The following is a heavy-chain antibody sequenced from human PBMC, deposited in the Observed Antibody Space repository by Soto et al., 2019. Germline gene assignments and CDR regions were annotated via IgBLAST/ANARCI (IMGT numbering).Heavy chain of an antibody. V-gene: IGHV3-21*01. CDR3: ATPYYYNH. D-gene: IGHD3-16*01. J-gene: IGHJ4*02. Sequence: PGGSLRLSCAASGFLFSAYTMNWVRQAPGKGLEWLSSISSDSDHIDYADSVRGRFTVSRDNARKSLYLQMDSLGVEDTGVYYCATPYYYNHWGPGTLVTVSS. CDR2: ISSDSDHI. CDR1: GFLFSAYT.